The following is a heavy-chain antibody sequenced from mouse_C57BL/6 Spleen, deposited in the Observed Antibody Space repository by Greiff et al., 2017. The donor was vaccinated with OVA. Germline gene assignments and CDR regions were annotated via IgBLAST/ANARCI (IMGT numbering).Heavy chain of an antibody. CDR2: IHPNSGST. CDR1: GYTFTSYW. CDR3: GNNNLYYYAMDY. Sequence: QVQLKQPGAELVKPGASVKLSCKASGYTFTSYWMHWVKQRPGQGLEWIGMIHPNSGSTNYNEKFKSKATLTVDKSSSTDYMQLSSLTSEDSAVYYCGNNNLYYYAMDYWGQRTSVTVSS. V-gene: IGHV1-64*01. J-gene: IGHJ4*01. D-gene: IGHD1-3*01.